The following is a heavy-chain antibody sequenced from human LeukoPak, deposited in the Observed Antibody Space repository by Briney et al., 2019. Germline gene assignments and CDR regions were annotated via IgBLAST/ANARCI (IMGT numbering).Heavy chain of an antibody. V-gene: IGHV4-4*07. J-gene: IGHJ4*02. D-gene: IGHD6-13*01. CDR3: ARQGYGASWYHLDY. Sequence: ASDTLSLTCTVSGGSINSYFWGWVRQPAGKGLEWIGRIYTTGTTHFNPSLRSRLTMSVDTSKNLFSLNLSSVTAADTAVYYCARQGYGASWYHLDYWGRGTLVTASS. CDR2: IYTTGTT. CDR1: GGSINSYF.